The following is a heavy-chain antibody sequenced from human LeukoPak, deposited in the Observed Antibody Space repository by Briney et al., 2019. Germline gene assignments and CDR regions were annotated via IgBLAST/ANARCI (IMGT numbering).Heavy chain of an antibody. CDR1: GFTFSTYA. V-gene: IGHV3-23*01. D-gene: IGHD2-2*01. CDR2: ICRSDGSR. CDR3: AKGGSPSCYDSSGY. Sequence: GGSLRLSCAASGFTFSTYAMSWVRQAPGKGLEWVSAICRSDGSRYYADSVKGRFTISRDNSKNTLYLQMNSLRGEDTAVYYCAKGGSPSCYDSSGYWGQGTLVTVSS. J-gene: IGHJ4*02.